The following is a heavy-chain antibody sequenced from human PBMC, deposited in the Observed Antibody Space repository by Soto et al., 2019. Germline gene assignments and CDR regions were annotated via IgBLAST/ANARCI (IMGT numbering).Heavy chain of an antibody. J-gene: IGHJ4*02. Sequence: GLDLEWLALIYWDDDKRYSPSLKSRLTITKDTSKNQVVLTMTNMDPVDTATYYCAHTLPRRMKLLPYFDYWGQGTLVTVSS. CDR2: IYWDDDK. D-gene: IGHD6-6*01. V-gene: IGHV2-5*02. CDR3: AHTLPRRMKLLPYFDY.